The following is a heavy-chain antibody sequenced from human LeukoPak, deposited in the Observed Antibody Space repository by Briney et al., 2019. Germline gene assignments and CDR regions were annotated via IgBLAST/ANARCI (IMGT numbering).Heavy chain of an antibody. D-gene: IGHD4-17*01. J-gene: IGHJ4*02. V-gene: IGHV3-48*04. CDR3: AKPGDDYGDSGYFDY. CDR1: GFTFSSYS. Sequence: GGSLRLSCAASGFTFSSYSMNWVRQAPGKGLEWVSYISSSSSTIYYADSVKGRFTISRDNAKNTLYLQMNSLRAEDTAVYYCAKPGDDYGDSGYFDYWGQGTLVTVSS. CDR2: ISSSSSTI.